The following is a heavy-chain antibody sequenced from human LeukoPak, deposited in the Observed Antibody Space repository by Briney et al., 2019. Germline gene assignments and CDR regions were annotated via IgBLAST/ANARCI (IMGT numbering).Heavy chain of an antibody. Sequence: ASLKVSCKASGYTFTDDYIHWVRQAPGQGLEWMGWINVNSGGTNYAQKFYARVTMTRDTSISTAYMELSRLRSDDTAVYYCAADGGSFTDAFDIWGQGTMVTVSS. D-gene: IGHD1-26*01. CDR3: AADGGSFTDAFDI. J-gene: IGHJ3*02. CDR1: GYTFTDDY. CDR2: INVNSGGT. V-gene: IGHV1-2*02.